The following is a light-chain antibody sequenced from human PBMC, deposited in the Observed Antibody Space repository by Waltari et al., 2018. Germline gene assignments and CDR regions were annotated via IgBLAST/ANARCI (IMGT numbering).Light chain of an antibody. CDR3: QQYDNPPYT. CDR1: QDISNH. Sequence: DIQMTQSPSSLSASVGDRVTITCQASQDISNHLNWYQQKPGKAPNLVIYDASNLETGVPSRFIGSGSGTDFTSTIASLQPEDIATYHCQQYDNPPYTFGQGTKLEI. V-gene: IGKV1-33*01. CDR2: DAS. J-gene: IGKJ2*01.